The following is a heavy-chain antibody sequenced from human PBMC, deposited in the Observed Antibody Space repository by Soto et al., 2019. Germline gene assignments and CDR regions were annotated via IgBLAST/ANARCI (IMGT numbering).Heavy chain of an antibody. Sequence: VKRTCNASGYTFTCYGIGCVPKAPGKLIEWMASISAYNGNTNYAQKLQGRVTMTTDTSTSTAYMELRSLRSDDTAVYYCARDEIDCSGGSCYSGFDYYYYYMDVWGKGTTVTVS. V-gene: IGHV1-18*01. CDR1: GYTFTCYG. CDR3: ARDEIDCSGGSCYSGFDYYYYYMDV. CDR2: ISAYNGNT. D-gene: IGHD2-15*01. J-gene: IGHJ6*03.